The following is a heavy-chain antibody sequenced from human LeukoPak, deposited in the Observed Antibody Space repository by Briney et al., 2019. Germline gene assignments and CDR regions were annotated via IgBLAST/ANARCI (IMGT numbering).Heavy chain of an antibody. J-gene: IGHJ4*02. CDR2: ISYDGSNK. CDR1: GFTFSSYA. CDR3: ARGLQWLRGSGMCY. D-gene: IGHD6-19*01. Sequence: PGGSLRLSCAASGFTFSSYAMHWVRQAPGKGLEWVAVISYDGSNKYYADSVKGRFTISRDNSKNTLYLQMNSLRPEDTAVYYCARGLQWLRGSGMCYWGQGTLVTVSS. V-gene: IGHV3-30-3*01.